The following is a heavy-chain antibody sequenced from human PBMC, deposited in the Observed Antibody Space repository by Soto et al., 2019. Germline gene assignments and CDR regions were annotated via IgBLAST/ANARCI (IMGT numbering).Heavy chain of an antibody. Sequence: HPGGSLRLSCAASGFTFSGSAMHWVRQASGKGLEWVGRIRSKANSYATAYAASVKGRFTISRDDSKNTAYLQMNSLKTEDTAVYYCMRDGYTHSGDYWGQGTLVTVSS. D-gene: IGHD5-12*01. J-gene: IGHJ4*02. V-gene: IGHV3-73*01. CDR1: GFTFSGSA. CDR2: IRSKANSYAT. CDR3: MRDGYTHSGDY.